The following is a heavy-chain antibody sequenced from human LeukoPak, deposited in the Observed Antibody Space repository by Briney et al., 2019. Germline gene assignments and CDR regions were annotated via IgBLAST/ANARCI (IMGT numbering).Heavy chain of an antibody. J-gene: IGHJ3*02. CDR2: IYHSGTT. CDR3: ARYDYGITDAFDI. CDR1: GRSFSRHF. Sequence: SETLSLTCAVNGRSFSRHFWNWIRQPPGKGLEWIGEIYHSGTTNYNPSLKSRLTISVDTSRNQFSLKLNSVTAADTAVYFCARYDYGITDAFDIWGQGTMVTVSS. V-gene: IGHV4-34*01. D-gene: IGHD4-17*01.